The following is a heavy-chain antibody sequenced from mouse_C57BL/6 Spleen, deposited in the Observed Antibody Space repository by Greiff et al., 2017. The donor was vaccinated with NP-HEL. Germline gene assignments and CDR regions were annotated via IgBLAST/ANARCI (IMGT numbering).Heavy chain of an antibody. CDR1: GFTFSDYG. CDR2: ISSGSSTI. CDR3: ARAGFAY. Sequence: VQLKESGGGLVKPGGSLKLSCAASGFTFSDYGMHWVRQAPEKGLEWVAYISSGSSTIYYADTVKGRLTISRDNAKNTLFLQMTSLRSEDTAMYYCARAGFAYWGQGTLVTVSA. V-gene: IGHV5-17*01. J-gene: IGHJ3*01.